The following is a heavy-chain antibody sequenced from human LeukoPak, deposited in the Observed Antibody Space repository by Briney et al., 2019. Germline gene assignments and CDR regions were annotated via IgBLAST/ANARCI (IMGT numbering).Heavy chain of an antibody. J-gene: IGHJ4*02. CDR1: GFTFSSYA. V-gene: IGHV3-7*01. CDR3: VGHSDY. D-gene: IGHD3-16*01. Sequence: GGSLRLSCAASGFTFSSYAMSWVRQAPGKGLEWVANIKQDGSEKYYVDSVKGRFTISRDNAKNSLYLQMNSLRAEDTAVYYCVGHSDYWGQGTLVTVSS. CDR2: IKQDGSEK.